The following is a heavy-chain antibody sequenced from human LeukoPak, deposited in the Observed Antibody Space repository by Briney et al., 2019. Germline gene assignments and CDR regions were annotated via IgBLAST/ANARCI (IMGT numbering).Heavy chain of an antibody. Sequence: GGSLRLSCAASGFTVSSNYMSWVRQAPGKGPEWVSVIYSGGSTYYADSVKGRFTISRDNSKNTLYLQMNSLRAEDTAVYYCARDPVVDGFDYWGQGTLVTVSS. D-gene: IGHD5-24*01. CDR2: IYSGGST. J-gene: IGHJ4*02. CDR1: GFTVSSNY. CDR3: ARDPVVDGFDY. V-gene: IGHV3-53*01.